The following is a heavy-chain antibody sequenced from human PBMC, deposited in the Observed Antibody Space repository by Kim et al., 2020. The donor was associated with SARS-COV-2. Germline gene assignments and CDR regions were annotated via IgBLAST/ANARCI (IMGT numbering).Heavy chain of an antibody. Sequence: SETLSLTCTVSGGSISSSSYYWGWIRQPPGKGLEWIGSIYYRGSTCYNPSLRSRVTISVDTSKNQFSLKLSSVTAADTAVYYCARQRGSGCYHAFDIWGQGTMVTVSS. CDR2: IYYRGST. D-gene: IGHD6-19*01. CDR1: GGSISSSSYY. J-gene: IGHJ3*02. V-gene: IGHV4-39*01. CDR3: ARQRGSGCYHAFDI.